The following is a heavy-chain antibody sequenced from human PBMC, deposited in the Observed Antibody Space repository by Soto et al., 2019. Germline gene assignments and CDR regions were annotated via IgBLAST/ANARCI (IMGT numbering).Heavy chain of an antibody. D-gene: IGHD5-18*01. J-gene: IGHJ4*02. CDR2: IYPGGTT. V-gene: IGHV3-53*01. CDR1: GFTISNNY. Sequence: GGSLRLSCTASGFTISNNYMSWVRQAPGKGLEWVSVIYPGGTTYYADSVKGRFTISRDNSKKTLHLQMSSLRAEDTAVYFCARARDGYNFLYEPTWGQGTLVTVS. CDR3: ARARDGYNFLYEPT.